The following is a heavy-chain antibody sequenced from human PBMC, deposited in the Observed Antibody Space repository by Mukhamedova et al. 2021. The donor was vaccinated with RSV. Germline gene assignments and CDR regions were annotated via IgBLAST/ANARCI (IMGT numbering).Heavy chain of an antibody. J-gene: IGHJ2*01. V-gene: IGHV4-39*01. CDR3: ARHLDYYDSRGYFLVWSLDL. CDR2: VYYSGDT. D-gene: IGHD3-22*01. Sequence: GKRLEWIGSVYYSGDTHYNPSLKSRLTLSVDTSKDQAYLRLTSVTAADTAVYYCARHLDYYDSRGYFLVWSLDLWGRGTLVTVSS.